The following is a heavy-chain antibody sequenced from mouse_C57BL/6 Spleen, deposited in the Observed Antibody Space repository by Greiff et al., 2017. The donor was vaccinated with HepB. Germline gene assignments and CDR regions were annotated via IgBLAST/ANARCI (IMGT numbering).Heavy chain of an antibody. V-gene: IGHV1-54*01. J-gene: IGHJ2*01. CDR2: INPGSGGT. Sequence: QVQLQQSGAELVRPGTSVKVSCKASGYAFTNYLIEWVKQRPGQGLEWIGVINPGSGGTNYNEKFKGKATLTADKSSSTAYMQLSSLTSEDSAVYFCARGGNGKAFDYWGQGTTLTVSS. CDR1: GYAFTNYL. D-gene: IGHD2-1*01. CDR3: ARGGNGKAFDY.